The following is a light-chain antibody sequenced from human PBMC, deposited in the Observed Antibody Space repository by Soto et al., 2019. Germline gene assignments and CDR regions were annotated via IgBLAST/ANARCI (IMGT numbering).Light chain of an antibody. J-gene: IGKJ1*01. CDR1: QSVLHSSNNKNY. CDR2: WAS. Sequence: DIVMTQSPDSLAVSLGERATINCKSSQSVLHSSNNKNYLAWYQQKPVQPPKLLIYWASTRESGVPDRFSGSGSGTDFTLSISSLQAEDVAVYYCQQYYSPWTFGQGTKVEIK. CDR3: QQYYSPWT. V-gene: IGKV4-1*01.